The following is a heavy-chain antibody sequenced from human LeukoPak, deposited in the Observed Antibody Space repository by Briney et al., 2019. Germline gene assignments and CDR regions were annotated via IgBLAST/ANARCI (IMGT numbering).Heavy chain of an antibody. D-gene: IGHD6-13*01. CDR1: GYTFTSYY. V-gene: IGHV1-46*01. CDR3: AKTRPLDSSSWSHGDY. CDR2: INPSGGST. Sequence: ASVKVSCKASGYTFTSYYMHWVRQAPGQGLEWMGIINPSGGSTSYAQKFQGRVTMTRDTSTSTVYMELSSLRSEDTAVYYCAKTRPLDSSSWSHGDYWGQGTLVTVSS. J-gene: IGHJ4*02.